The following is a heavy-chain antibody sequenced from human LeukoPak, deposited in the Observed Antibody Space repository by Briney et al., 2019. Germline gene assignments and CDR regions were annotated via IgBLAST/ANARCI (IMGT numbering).Heavy chain of an antibody. CDR1: GGTFSSYA. Sequence: ASVKVSCKASGGTFSSYAISWVRQAPGQGLEWMGGIIPIFGTANYAQKFQGRVTITADESTSTAYMELSSLRSEDTAVYYCARDAALAGIAAARAFDIWGQGTMVTVSS. CDR2: IIPIFGTA. J-gene: IGHJ3*02. CDR3: ARDAALAGIAAARAFDI. V-gene: IGHV1-69*13. D-gene: IGHD6-13*01.